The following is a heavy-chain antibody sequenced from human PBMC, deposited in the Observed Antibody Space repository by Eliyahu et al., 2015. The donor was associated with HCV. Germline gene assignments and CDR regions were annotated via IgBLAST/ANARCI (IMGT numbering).Heavy chain of an antibody. J-gene: IGHJ4*02. CDR2: ISSSSXTI. Sequence: EVQLVESGGGLVQPGGSLRLSXAASGFTFSSYSMNWVRQAPGKGLEWVSYISSSSXTIYYADSVKGRFTISRDNAKNSLYLQMNSLRDEDTAVYYCARAPHYYDSSGYYNYWGQGTLVTVSS. CDR3: ARAPHYYDSSGYYNY. D-gene: IGHD3-22*01. CDR1: GFTFSSYS. V-gene: IGHV3-48*02.